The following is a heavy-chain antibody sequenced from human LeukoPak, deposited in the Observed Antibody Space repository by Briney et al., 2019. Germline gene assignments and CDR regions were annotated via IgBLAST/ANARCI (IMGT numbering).Heavy chain of an antibody. J-gene: IGHJ6*02. CDR1: GFTFSDYY. D-gene: IGHD6-19*01. Sequence: GGSLRLSCAASGFTFSDYYMSWIRQAPGKGLEWVSYISSSGSTIYYADSVKGRFTISRDNAKNSLYLQMNSLRAEDTAVYYCARGVAVAGKGDYYHYGMDVWGQGTTVTVSS. V-gene: IGHV3-11*01. CDR3: ARGVAVAGKGDYYHYGMDV. CDR2: ISSSGSTI.